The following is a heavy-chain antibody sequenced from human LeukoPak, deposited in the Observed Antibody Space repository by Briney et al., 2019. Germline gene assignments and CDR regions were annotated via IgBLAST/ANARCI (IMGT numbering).Heavy chain of an antibody. Sequence: ASVKVSCKASGYTFTGYYMHWVRQAPGQGLEWMGWINPNSGGTSYAQKFQGRVTMTRDMSTSTVYMELSSLRSEDTAVYYCARDGSQDAFDIWGQGTMVTVSS. CDR2: INPNSGGT. D-gene: IGHD1-26*01. J-gene: IGHJ3*02. V-gene: IGHV1-2*02. CDR1: GYTFTGYY. CDR3: ARDGSQDAFDI.